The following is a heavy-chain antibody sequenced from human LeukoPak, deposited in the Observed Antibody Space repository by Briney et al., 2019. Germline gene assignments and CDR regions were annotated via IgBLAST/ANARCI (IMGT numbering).Heavy chain of an antibody. D-gene: IGHD2-2*01. CDR1: GGSISSSSYY. J-gene: IGHJ4*02. Sequence: SETLSLTCTVSGGSISSSSYYWGWIRQPPGKGLAWMGCIYYSGSTYYNPSLKSRVTISVDTSKNQFSLKLSSVTAADTAVYYCARAIVVVPAAQYYFDYWGQGTLVTVSS. CDR2: IYYSGST. CDR3: ARAIVVVPAAQYYFDY. V-gene: IGHV4-39*07.